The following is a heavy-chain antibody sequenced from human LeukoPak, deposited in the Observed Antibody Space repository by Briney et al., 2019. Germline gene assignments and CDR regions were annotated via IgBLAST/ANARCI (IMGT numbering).Heavy chain of an antibody. D-gene: IGHD6-19*01. V-gene: IGHV4-34*01. CDR1: GGSFSKFY. CDR3: ARIPEWVVQAYFDY. Sequence: PSETLSLTCAVYGGSFSKFYWSWIRQPPGKGLEWIGEINHSGNTNYNPSLKSRVTISVDTSKKQFSLKLSSVTAAGTAVYYCARIPEWVVQAYFDYWGQGTLVTVSS. J-gene: IGHJ4*02. CDR2: INHSGNT.